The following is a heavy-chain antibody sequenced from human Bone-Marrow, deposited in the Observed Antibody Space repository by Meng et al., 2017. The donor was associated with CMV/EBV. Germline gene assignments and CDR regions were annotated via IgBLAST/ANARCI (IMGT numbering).Heavy chain of an antibody. V-gene: IGHV1-69*10. CDR1: GGTFSSYA. CDR3: ARGGYYDSSGYSNRRRNAFDI. Sequence: SVKGSCKASGGTFSSYAISWVGQAPGQGREWMGGIITMLGSTNYAQKFQGRVTITADKSTSTAYMELSSLRSEDAAVYYCARGGYYDSSGYSNRRRNAFDIWGQGTMVTVSS. CDR2: IITMLGST. J-gene: IGHJ3*02. D-gene: IGHD3-22*01.